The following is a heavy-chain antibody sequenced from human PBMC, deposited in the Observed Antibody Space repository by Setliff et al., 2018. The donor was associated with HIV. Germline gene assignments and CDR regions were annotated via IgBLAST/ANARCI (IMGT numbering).Heavy chain of an antibody. CDR2: LNYVGVT. CDR3: AREIYGGNSRPFDY. V-gene: IGHV4-34*01. J-gene: IGHJ4*02. Sequence: SETLSLTCAVHGGSFSGSYWSWIRQPPGKGLEWIGELNYVGVTNHNPSLKSRVTISVEASKRQWSLKLNSVTAADTAVYYCAREIYGGNSRPFDYWGQGTLVTVSS. D-gene: IGHD4-17*01. CDR1: GGSFSGSY.